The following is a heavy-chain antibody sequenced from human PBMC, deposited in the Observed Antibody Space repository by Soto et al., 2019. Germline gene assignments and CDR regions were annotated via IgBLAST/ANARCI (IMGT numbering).Heavy chain of an antibody. Sequence: GESLKISCNGSGYSFTIYCISLVRQMPGKGLEWMGRIDPSDSYTNYSPSFQGHVTISADKSISTAYLQWSSLKASDTAMYYCARRRYDFWSGYTPNYYFDYWGQGTLVTVSS. D-gene: IGHD3-3*01. V-gene: IGHV5-10-1*01. CDR2: IDPSDSYT. J-gene: IGHJ4*02. CDR3: ARRRYDFWSGYTPNYYFDY. CDR1: GYSFTIYC.